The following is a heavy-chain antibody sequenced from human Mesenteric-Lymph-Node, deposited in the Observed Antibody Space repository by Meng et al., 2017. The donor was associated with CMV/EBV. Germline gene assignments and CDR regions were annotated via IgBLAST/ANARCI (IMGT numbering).Heavy chain of an antibody. V-gene: IGHV3-48*03. D-gene: IGHD3-16*01. Sequence: GESLKISCAASGFTFGSFEMNWVRQAPGKGLEWVSYISSSGSTIYYADSVKGRFTISRDNAKNSLYLQMNSLRAEDTAVYYCARGDYGMDVWGQGTTVTVSS. CDR3: ARGDYGMDV. J-gene: IGHJ6*02. CDR1: GFTFGSFE. CDR2: ISSSGSTI.